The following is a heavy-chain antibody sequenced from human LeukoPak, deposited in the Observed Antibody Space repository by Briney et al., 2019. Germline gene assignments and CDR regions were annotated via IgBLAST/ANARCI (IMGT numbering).Heavy chain of an antibody. CDR2: IIPILGIA. D-gene: IGHD3-22*01. CDR3: ARESVTYYYDSSGYLDY. J-gene: IGHJ4*02. V-gene: IGHV1-69*04. Sequence: SVKVSCKASGGTFSSYAISWVRQAPGQGLEWMGRIIPILGIANYAQKFQGRVTITADKSTSTAYMELSSLRSEDTAVYYCARESVTYYYDSSGYLDYWGQGTLVTVSS. CDR1: GGTFSSYA.